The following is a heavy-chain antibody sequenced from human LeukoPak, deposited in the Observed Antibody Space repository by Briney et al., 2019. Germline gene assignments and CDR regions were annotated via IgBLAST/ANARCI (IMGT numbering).Heavy chain of an antibody. V-gene: IGHV3-23*01. CDR3: AKGFSTYVYNWFDP. J-gene: IGHJ5*02. CDR1: GFTFLTYA. D-gene: IGHD3-16*01. Sequence: PGGSLRLSCAASGFTFLTYAMIWVRQAPGERLEWVAGISGGSGSIYYADSVKGRFTVSRYNSKSTLYLQMNSLRAADTAVYYCAKGFSTYVYNWFDPWGQGTLVTVSS. CDR2: ISGGSGSI.